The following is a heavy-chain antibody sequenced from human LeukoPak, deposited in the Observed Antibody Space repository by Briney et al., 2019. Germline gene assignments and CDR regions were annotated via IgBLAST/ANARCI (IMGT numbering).Heavy chain of an antibody. D-gene: IGHD3-10*01. CDR2: IEQDGGEK. CDR3: ARVEYGSGSYLVDY. CDR1: GFTFSNYW. Sequence: GGSLRLSCAASGFTFSNYWMSWVRQAPGKGLEGVANIEQDGGEKCYVDSVKGRFTISRDNAKNSLYLQMNSLRAEDTAVYYCARVEYGSGSYLVDYWGQGTLVTVSS. J-gene: IGHJ4*02. V-gene: IGHV3-7*01.